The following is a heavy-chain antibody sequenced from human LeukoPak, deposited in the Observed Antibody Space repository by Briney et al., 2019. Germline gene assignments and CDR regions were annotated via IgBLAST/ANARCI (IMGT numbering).Heavy chain of an antibody. Sequence: GGSLRPSCAASGFTFSNAWTAWVRQAPGKGLEWVANIKEDGSEKNYVDSVKGRFTISRDNAENSVYLQMNDLRAEDTGVYYCVTKEPSTSGWSYWGQGTLVTVSS. D-gene: IGHD6-19*01. CDR3: VTKEPSTSGWSY. V-gene: IGHV3-7*01. J-gene: IGHJ4*02. CDR2: IKEDGSEK. CDR1: GFTFSNAW.